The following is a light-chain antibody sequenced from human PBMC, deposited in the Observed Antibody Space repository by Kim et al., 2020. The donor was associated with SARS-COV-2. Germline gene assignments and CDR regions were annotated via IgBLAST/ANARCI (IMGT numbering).Light chain of an antibody. CDR1: QGIRDD. V-gene: IGKV1-39*01. CDR2: AAS. Sequence: ASVGDRVTITCRASQGIRDDLGWFQQKPGKAPKRLIYAASSLESGVPSRFIGSGSGTEFTLTISSLQPEDFATYYCQQSYSTLWTFGQGTKVDIK. CDR3: QQSYSTLWT. J-gene: IGKJ1*01.